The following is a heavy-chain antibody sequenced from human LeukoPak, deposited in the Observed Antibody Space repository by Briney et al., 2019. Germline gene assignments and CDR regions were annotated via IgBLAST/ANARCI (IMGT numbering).Heavy chain of an antibody. D-gene: IGHD6-13*01. Sequence: ASVKVSCKASGYTFTDYWMSWVRQAPGKGLEWVANIKRDGSEKYYVDSVKGRFTISRDNAKNSLYLQMNSLRTDDTAVYYCARGRGSWYGVYFDYWGQGTLVTVSS. CDR1: GYTFTDYW. CDR2: IKRDGSEK. CDR3: ARGRGSWYGVYFDY. V-gene: IGHV3-7*01. J-gene: IGHJ4*02.